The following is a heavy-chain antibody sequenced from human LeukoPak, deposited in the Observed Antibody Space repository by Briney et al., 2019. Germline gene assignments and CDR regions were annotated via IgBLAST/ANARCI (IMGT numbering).Heavy chain of an antibody. J-gene: IGHJ4*02. V-gene: IGHV3-30-3*01. CDR2: ISYDGSNK. CDR1: GFTFSSYA. CDR3: ARGLEDDYGDYGWVY. Sequence: GGSLRLSCAASGFTFSSYAMHWVRQAPGKGLEWVAVISYDGSNKYYADSAKGRFTISRDNSKNTLYLQMNSLRAEDTAVYYCARGLEDDYGDYGWVYWGQGTLVTVSS. D-gene: IGHD4-17*01.